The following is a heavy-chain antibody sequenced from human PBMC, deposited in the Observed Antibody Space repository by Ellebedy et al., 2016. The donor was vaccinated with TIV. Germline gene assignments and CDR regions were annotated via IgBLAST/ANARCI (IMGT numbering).Heavy chain of an antibody. CDR3: ARGAYGDYHFDY. J-gene: IGHJ4*02. V-gene: IGHV4-59*01. D-gene: IGHD4-17*01. Sequence: SETLSLTCTVSGASISSYYWSWIRQPPGKGLEWIGYIYYSGSTNYNPSLKSRVTISVDTSKDQFSLKLRSVTAADTAVYYCARGAYGDYHFDYWGQGTLVTVSS. CDR1: GASISSYY. CDR2: IYYSGST.